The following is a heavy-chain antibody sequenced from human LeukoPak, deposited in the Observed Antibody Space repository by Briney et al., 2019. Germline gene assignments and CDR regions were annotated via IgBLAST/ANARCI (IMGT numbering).Heavy chain of an antibody. Sequence: GGSLRLSCAASGFTFSSYAMSWVRQAAGKGLEWVSAISGSGGSTYYADSVKGRFTISRVNSKNTLYLQMNSLRAEDTAVYYCATKYGDYRYWGQGTLVTVSS. V-gene: IGHV3-23*01. J-gene: IGHJ4*02. CDR3: ATKYGDYRY. CDR2: ISGSGGST. D-gene: IGHD4-17*01. CDR1: GFTFSSYA.